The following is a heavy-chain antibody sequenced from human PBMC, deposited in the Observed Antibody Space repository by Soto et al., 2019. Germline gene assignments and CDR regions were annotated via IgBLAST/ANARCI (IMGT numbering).Heavy chain of an antibody. J-gene: IGHJ4*02. CDR1: GFTFSNAW. D-gene: IGHD5-12*01. Sequence: PGGSLRLSCAASGFTFSNAWMTWVRQAPGKGLEWVGRVKSKTDGGTIDYAAPVKDRFTISRDDSKNTLYLQMNSLKTEDTAVYYCIGTYSASSMRFDYWGQGTLLTVSS. V-gene: IGHV3-15*01. CDR3: IGTYSASSMRFDY. CDR2: VKSKTDGGTI.